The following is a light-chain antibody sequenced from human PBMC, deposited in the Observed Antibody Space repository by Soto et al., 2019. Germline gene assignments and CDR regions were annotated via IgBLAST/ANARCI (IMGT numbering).Light chain of an antibody. CDR2: DAS. CDR3: QQRSNWPLT. Sequence: EIVLTQSPATLSLSPGERATLSCRASQSVSNSLAWYQQKPGQAPRLLIYDASSRATGIPARFSGSGSGTDFTLTISSLEPEDFAVYYCQQRSNWPLTFGGGTKVEIK. CDR1: QSVSNS. V-gene: IGKV3-11*01. J-gene: IGKJ4*01.